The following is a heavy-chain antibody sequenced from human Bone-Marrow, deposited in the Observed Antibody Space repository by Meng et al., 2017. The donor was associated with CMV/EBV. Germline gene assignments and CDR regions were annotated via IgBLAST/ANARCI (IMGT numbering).Heavy chain of an antibody. CDR2: ISSSGSTI. J-gene: IGHJ6*01. V-gene: IGHV3-48*04. CDR3: ARDTSDFWSGYHYYYYGMDV. D-gene: IGHD3-3*01. Sequence: GESLKISCVASGFTFSNYGMNWVRQAPGKGLEWVSYISSSGSTIYYADSVKGRFTISRDNAKNSLYLQMNSLRAEDTAVYYCARDTSDFWSGYHYYYYGMDVWGQGTTVTGSS. CDR1: GFTFSNYG.